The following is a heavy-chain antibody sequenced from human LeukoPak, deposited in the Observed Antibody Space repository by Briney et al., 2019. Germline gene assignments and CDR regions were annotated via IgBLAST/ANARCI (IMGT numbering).Heavy chain of an antibody. CDR1: GVTVSSNY. Sequence: PGGSLRLSCAASGVTVSSNYMSWVRQAPGKGLEGVSVIISGGSTYYADSVKGRFTISRDNSKNTLYLQMNSLRAEDTAVYYCARDRSGKSYGFYYYHGMDVWGQGTTVTVSS. V-gene: IGHV3-53*01. J-gene: IGHJ6*02. D-gene: IGHD5-18*01. CDR2: IISGGST. CDR3: ARDRSGKSYGFYYYHGMDV.